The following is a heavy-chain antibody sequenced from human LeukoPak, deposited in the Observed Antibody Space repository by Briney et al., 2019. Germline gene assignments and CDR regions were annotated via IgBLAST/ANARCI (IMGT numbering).Heavy chain of an antibody. D-gene: IGHD3-3*01. V-gene: IGHV4-34*01. CDR1: GGSFSAYY. CDR3: ARGHREYYDFWSGYYTGLTPTKNWFDP. CDR2: INHSGST. Sequence: SETLSLTCAVYGGSFSAYYWSWVRQPPGKGLEWIGEINHSGSTNYNPSLKSRVTMSVDTSKNQFSLKLSSVTAADTAVYYCARGHREYYDFWSGYYTGLTPTKNWFDPWGQGTLVTVSS. J-gene: IGHJ5*02.